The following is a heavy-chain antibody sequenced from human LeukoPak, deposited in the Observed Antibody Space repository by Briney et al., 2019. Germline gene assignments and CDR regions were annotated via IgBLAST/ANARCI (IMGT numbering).Heavy chain of an antibody. CDR3: IGGYGPGSYSES. V-gene: IGHV3-15*01. CDR2: IKSDTHGGTT. CDR1: GFIFSSAW. Sequence: GGSLRLSCAASGFIFSSAWMTWVRQAPGKGLEWVGRIKSDTHGGTTDYAAPVKGRFTISRDDSKNTLYLQMNSLQAEDTAVYHCIGGYGPGSYSESWGQGTLVTVSS. D-gene: IGHD3-10*01. J-gene: IGHJ5*02.